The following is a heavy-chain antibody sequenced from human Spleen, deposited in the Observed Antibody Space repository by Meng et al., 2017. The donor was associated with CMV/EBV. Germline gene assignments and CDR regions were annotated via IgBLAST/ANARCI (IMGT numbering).Heavy chain of an antibody. D-gene: IGHD5-18*01. CDR3: VRNTYGHFDQ. CDR2: ISTTSTTM. J-gene: IGHJ4*02. CDR1: GFTFNSSS. V-gene: IGHV3-48*04. Sequence: GESLKISCAASGFTFNSSSLNWVRQTPGKGLEWISYISTTSTTMLYADSVKGRFTVSRDDANNSLFLEMSSLRVEDTALYYCVRNTYGHFDQWGQGTLVTVSS.